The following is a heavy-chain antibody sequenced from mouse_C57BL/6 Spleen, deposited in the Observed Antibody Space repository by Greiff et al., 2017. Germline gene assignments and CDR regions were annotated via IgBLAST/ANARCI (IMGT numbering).Heavy chain of an antibody. Sequence: QVQLQQSGAELAKPGASVKLSCKASGYTFTSYWMHWVKQRPGQGLEWIGYINPSSGYTKYNQKFKDKATLTADKSSSTAYMQLSSLTYEDSAVYYCARGSYEDYYAMDYWGQGTSVTVSS. CDR3: ARGSYEDYYAMDY. J-gene: IGHJ4*01. CDR2: INPSSGYT. CDR1: GYTFTSYW. D-gene: IGHD1-1*02. V-gene: IGHV1-7*01.